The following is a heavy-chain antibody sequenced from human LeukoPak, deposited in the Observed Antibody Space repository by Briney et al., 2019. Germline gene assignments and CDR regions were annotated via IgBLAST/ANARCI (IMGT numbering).Heavy chain of an antibody. V-gene: IGHV3-7*01. CDR2: IKQDGSEK. CDR1: GFTFSTFW. CDR3: ASQRSGWYEGSSGSYYFDY. D-gene: IGHD6-19*01. Sequence: GGSLRLSCAASGFTFSTFWMSWVRQAPGKGLEWVANIKQDGSEKYYVDSVKGRFTISRDNAKNSLYLQMNSLRAEDTAVFYCASQRSGWYEGSSGSYYFDYWGQGTLVTVSS. J-gene: IGHJ4*02.